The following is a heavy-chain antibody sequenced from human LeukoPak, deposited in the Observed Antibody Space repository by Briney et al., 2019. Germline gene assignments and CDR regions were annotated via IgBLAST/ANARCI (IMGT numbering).Heavy chain of an antibody. V-gene: IGHV4-59*01. D-gene: IGHD4-17*01. J-gene: IGHJ5*02. CDR2: IYYSGST. CDR1: GGSFSGYY. Sequence: SETLSLTCTVSGGSFSGYYWSWIRQPPGKGLEWIGYIYYSGSTNYNPSLKSRVTISIDTSKSQFSLTLSSVTAADTAVYYCARNDYGDYHWFDPWGPETLVTVSS. CDR3: ARNDYGDYHWFDP.